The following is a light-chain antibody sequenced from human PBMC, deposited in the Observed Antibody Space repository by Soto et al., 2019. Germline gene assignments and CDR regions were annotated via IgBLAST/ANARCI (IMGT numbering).Light chain of an antibody. Sequence: DIQMTQFPSSQSASVGDRVTITCRASQGVNSYLAWYQQVPGKAPKLLMYATSTLQSGVPSRFSGSGSGTDLTLTITSLQPEDVATYYCQHYIRAPYSFGQGTKLEIK. CDR3: QHYIRAPYS. V-gene: IGKV1-27*01. CDR1: QGVNSY. J-gene: IGKJ2*03. CDR2: ATS.